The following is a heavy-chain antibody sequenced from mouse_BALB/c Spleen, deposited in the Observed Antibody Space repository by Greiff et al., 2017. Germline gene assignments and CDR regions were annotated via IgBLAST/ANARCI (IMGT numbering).Heavy chain of an antibody. CDR2: ISSGGST. V-gene: IGHV5-6-5*01. Sequence: EVQVVESGGGLVKPGGSLKLSCAASGFTFSSYAMSWVRQTPEKRLEWVASISSGGSTYYPDSVKGRFTISRDNARNILYLQMSSLRSEDTAMYYCARVYGNFDYWGQGTTLTVSS. J-gene: IGHJ2*01. D-gene: IGHD2-1*01. CDR1: GFTFSSYA. CDR3: ARVYGNFDY.